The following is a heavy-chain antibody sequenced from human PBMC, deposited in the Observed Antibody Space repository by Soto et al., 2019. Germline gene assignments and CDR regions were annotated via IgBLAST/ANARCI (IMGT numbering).Heavy chain of an antibody. CDR2: ISGSGGST. V-gene: IGHV3-23*01. CDR3: SKSVDSGTYYIRYGMDV. CDR1: GFTFRFYP. J-gene: IGHJ6*02. Sequence: EVQLLESGGGLVQPGGSLRLSCAASGFTFRFYPMSWVRQAPGKGLEWVSTISGSGGSTFYADSVKGRFTISRDNSKNTAYLQMNPLRAEDTAIYYCSKSVDSGTYYIRYGMDVWGQGTTVTVSS. D-gene: IGHD3-10*01.